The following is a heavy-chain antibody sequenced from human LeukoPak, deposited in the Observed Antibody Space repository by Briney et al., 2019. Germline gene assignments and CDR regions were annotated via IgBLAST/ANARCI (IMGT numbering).Heavy chain of an antibody. CDR1: GDSMTGYY. V-gene: IGHV4-38-2*01. D-gene: IGHD4-23*01. CDR3: ARRGYSYAFDI. CDR2: IYYSGST. Sequence: SETLSLTCAVSGDSMTGYYWNWIRQPPGKGLEWIGSIYYSGSTYYNPSLKSRVTISVDTSKNQFSLKLSSVTAADTAVYYCARRGYSYAFDIWGQGTMVTVSS. J-gene: IGHJ3*02.